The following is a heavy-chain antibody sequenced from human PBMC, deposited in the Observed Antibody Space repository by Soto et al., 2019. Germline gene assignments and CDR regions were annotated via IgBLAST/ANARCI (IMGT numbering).Heavy chain of an antibody. CDR1: GDTFSTYT. V-gene: IGHV1-18*01. CDR3: ARDAAAGLNDY. D-gene: IGHD6-13*01. J-gene: IGHJ4*02. CDR2: ISAYNGNT. Sequence: GASVKVSCKASGDTFSTYTITWVRQAPGQGLEWMGGISAYNGNTNYAQKFQGRVTMTTDTSTSTAYMEVRSLRSDDTAVYYCARDAAAGLNDYWGQGTLVTVSS.